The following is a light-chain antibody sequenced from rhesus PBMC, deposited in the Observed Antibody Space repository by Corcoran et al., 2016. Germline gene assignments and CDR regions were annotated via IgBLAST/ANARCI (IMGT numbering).Light chain of an antibody. J-gene: IGKJ3*01. CDR1: QRLVFSDGKTY. CDR2: EVS. V-gene: IGKV2S9*01. CDR3: VQGTHWPPT. Sequence: DVVMTQSPLSLPVTPGQPASISCRSSQRLVFSDGKTYLNWFQQKPSQPPRRLIYEVSNRDFGVPDRFSGSGAGTDFTLEISRVEAEDVGLYYCVQGTHWPPTFGPGTKLDIK.